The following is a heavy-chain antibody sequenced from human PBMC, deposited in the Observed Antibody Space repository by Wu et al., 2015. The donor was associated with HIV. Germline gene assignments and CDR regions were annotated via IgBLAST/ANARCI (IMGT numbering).Heavy chain of an antibody. D-gene: IGHD3-22*01. CDR3: ARDLTYYYDNSGYYRLDF. CDR1: GYTFTSYG. CDR2: IIPILRTA. J-gene: IGHJ4*02. V-gene: IGHV1-69*13. Sequence: QVQLVQSGAEVKKPGASVKVSCKASGYTFTSYGISWVRQAPGQGLEWMGWIIPILRTANYAQKFQGRVTITADELTTTAYMELTNLRLEDTAVYFCARDLTYYYDNSGYYRLDFWGQGTLVTVSS.